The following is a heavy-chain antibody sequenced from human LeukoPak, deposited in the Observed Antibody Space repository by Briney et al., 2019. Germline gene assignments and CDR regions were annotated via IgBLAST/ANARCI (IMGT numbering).Heavy chain of an antibody. CDR2: ISGSGGST. Sequence: GGSLRLSCAASGFTFSSYAMSWVRQAPGKGLEWVSAISGSGGSTYYADSVKGRFTISRDNSKNTLYLQMNSLRAEDTAVYYCAKSFGYCSGGSCYHHFDYWGQGTLVTVSS. D-gene: IGHD2-15*01. J-gene: IGHJ4*02. CDR1: GFTFSSYA. V-gene: IGHV3-23*01. CDR3: AKSFGYCSGGSCYHHFDY.